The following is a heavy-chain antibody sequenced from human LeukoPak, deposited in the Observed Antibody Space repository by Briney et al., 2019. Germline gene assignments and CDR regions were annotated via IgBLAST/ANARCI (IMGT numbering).Heavy chain of an antibody. CDR2: MNPDGSEK. V-gene: IGHV3-7*01. D-gene: IGHD3-22*01. CDR3: ARDRALYDSRRGYYYTEDDY. Sequence: PGGSLRLSCAAPGVTFSSYWMSWVRQAPGKGLEWVANMNPDGSEKYFLDSVKGRFTISRDNAKSSLYLQMNSLRGDDTAVYYCARDRALYDSRRGYYYTEDDYWGQGTLVTVSS. J-gene: IGHJ4*02. CDR1: GVTFSSYW.